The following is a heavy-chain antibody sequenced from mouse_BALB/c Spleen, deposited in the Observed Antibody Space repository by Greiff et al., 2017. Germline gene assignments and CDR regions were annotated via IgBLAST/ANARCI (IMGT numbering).Heavy chain of an antibody. CDR1: GYTFTDYY. CDR3: ARSRAGTVYAMDY. J-gene: IGHJ4*01. V-gene: IGHV1-77*01. D-gene: IGHD4-1*01. Sequence: VQLQQSGAELARPGASVKLSCKASGYTFTDYYINWVKQRTGQGLEWIGEIYPGSGNTYYNEKFKGKATLTADKSSSTAYMQLSSLTSEDSAVYFCARSRAGTVYAMDYWGQGTSVTVAS. CDR2: IYPGSGNT.